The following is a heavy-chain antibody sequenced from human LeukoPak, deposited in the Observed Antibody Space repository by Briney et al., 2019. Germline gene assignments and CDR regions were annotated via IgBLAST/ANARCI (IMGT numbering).Heavy chain of an antibody. J-gene: IGHJ6*03. Sequence: SETLSLTCTVSGGSISTSNYYWGWIRQPPGKGLEGIGEINHSGSTNYNPSLTSRVTIAVDTSKTPFPLNLSSVTAADTAVHYCARHSIVVVPAAKLSSGYMDVWGKGTTVTISS. CDR3: ARHSIVVVPAAKLSSGYMDV. D-gene: IGHD2-2*01. V-gene: IGHV4-39*06. CDR2: INHSGST. CDR1: GGSISTSNYY.